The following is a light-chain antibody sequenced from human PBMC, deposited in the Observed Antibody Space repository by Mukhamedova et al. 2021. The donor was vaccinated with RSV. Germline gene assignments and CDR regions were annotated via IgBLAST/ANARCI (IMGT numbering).Light chain of an antibody. J-gene: IGLJ3*02. Sequence: ITISCTGTSSDVGGYNYVSWYQQHPGKAPKLMIYDVSKRPSGVSNRFSGSKSGNTASLTISGLQAEDEADYYCSSYTSSSTWVFG. CDR1: SSDVGGYNY. CDR3: SSYTSSSTWV. CDR2: DVS. V-gene: IGLV2-14*04.